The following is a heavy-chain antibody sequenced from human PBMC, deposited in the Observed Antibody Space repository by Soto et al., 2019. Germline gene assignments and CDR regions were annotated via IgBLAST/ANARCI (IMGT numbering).Heavy chain of an antibody. D-gene: IGHD3-22*01. CDR2: VSGDGGNA. V-gene: IGHV3-23*01. J-gene: IGHJ3*02. CDR3: AKKRYYDSSGGGPGGILI. Sequence: LRLSCAASGFTFSSYAMTWVRQAPEKGLEWVSTVSGDGGNAYYAVSVKGRFTISRDNSKNTLYLQMNSLRAEDTAVYYCAKKRYYDSSGGGPGGILIWGQGTMVTVSS. CDR1: GFTFSSYA.